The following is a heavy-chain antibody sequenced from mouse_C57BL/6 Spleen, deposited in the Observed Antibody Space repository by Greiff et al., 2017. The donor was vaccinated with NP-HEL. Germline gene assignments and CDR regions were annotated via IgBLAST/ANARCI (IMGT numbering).Heavy chain of an antibody. CDR3: ARRYFDV. CDR2: IDPSDSYT. V-gene: IGHV1-50*01. J-gene: IGHJ1*03. CDR1: GYTFTSYW. Sequence: QVQLQQPGAELVKPGASVKLYCKASGYTFTSYWMQWVKQRPGQGLEWIGEIDPSDSYTNYNQKFKGKATLTVDTSSSTAYMQLSSLTSEDSAVYYCARRYFDVWGTGTTVTVSS.